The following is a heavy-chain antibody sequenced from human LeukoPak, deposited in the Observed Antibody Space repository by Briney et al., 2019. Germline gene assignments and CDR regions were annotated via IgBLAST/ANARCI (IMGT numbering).Heavy chain of an antibody. CDR2: IYHSGST. Sequence: PSETLSLTCTVSGGSISSSSYYWGWIRQPPGKGLEWIGEIYHSGSTNYNPSLKSRVTISVDKSKNQFSLKLSSVTAADTAVYYCASARHPAAGTGFFDYWGQGTLVTVSS. CDR3: ASARHPAAGTGFFDY. J-gene: IGHJ4*02. V-gene: IGHV4-39*07. D-gene: IGHD6-13*01. CDR1: GGSISSSSYY.